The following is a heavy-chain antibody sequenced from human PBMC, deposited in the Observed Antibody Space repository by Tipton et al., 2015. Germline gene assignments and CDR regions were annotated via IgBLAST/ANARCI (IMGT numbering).Heavy chain of an antibody. Sequence: QSGPEVKKPGSSVKVSCKASGVTFSNYGLTWVRQVPGQGLEWMGGIIPIFGTAKYAQKFQGRVTITADEFTNTTYMELSSLRSEDTAVYYCAKGDSDYGDYYYYGLDVWGQGTTVTVSS. V-gene: IGHV1-69*01. J-gene: IGHJ6*02. CDR2: IIPIFGTA. CDR3: AKGDSDYGDYYYYGLDV. D-gene: IGHD4-17*01. CDR1: GVTFSNYG.